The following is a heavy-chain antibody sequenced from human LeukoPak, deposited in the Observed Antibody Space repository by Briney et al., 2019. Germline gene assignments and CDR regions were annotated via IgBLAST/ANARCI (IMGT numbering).Heavy chain of an antibody. J-gene: IGHJ4*02. CDR2: SRYKAKSYTT. CDR1: GFTFSDHF. Sequence: GGSLRLSCAASGFTFSDHFLDWVRQAPGKGLEWVGRSRYKAKSYTTEYGASVKGRFTISRDDSKSTLYLQMNSLKPEDTAVYYCARVGSVAGSDYLDYWGQGTLVTVSS. D-gene: IGHD6-19*01. V-gene: IGHV3-72*01. CDR3: ARVGSVAGSDYLDY.